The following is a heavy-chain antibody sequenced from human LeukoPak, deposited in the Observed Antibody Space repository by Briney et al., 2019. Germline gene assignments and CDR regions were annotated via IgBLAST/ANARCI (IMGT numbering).Heavy chain of an antibody. CDR2: ISGTGGST. CDR3: AKARNYYDSAGYFQH. J-gene: IGHJ1*01. CDR1: GLTFSNSA. V-gene: IGHV3-23*01. D-gene: IGHD3-22*01. Sequence: GGSLRLSCAVSGLTFSNSAISWVRQAPGKGLEWVSDISGTGGSTYYADSVKGRFTISRDNSKNTLYLQMNSLRAEDTAVYYCAKARNYYDSAGYFQHWGQGTLVTVSS.